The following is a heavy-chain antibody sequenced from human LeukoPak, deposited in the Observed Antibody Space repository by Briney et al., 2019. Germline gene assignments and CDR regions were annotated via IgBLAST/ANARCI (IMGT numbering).Heavy chain of an antibody. V-gene: IGHV6-1*01. CDR1: GDSVSNNTAA. CDR3: ARGFDDVQQLVLGAFDI. Sequence: SQTLSLTCVIFGDSVSNNTAAWNWIRQSPSRGLEWLGRTYYRSKWYNDYAESVKSRITINPDTSKNQFSMQLSSVTPADTAVYYCARGFDDVQQLVLGAFDIWGQGTMVTVSS. CDR2: TYYRSKWYN. J-gene: IGHJ3*02. D-gene: IGHD6-13*01.